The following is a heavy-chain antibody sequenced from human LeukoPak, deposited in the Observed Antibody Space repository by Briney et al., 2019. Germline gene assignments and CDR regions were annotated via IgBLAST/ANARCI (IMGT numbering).Heavy chain of an antibody. J-gene: IGHJ4*02. Sequence: KTGGSLRLSCAASGFTFNDYYMSWIRQAPGKGLEWVSYISSSGSTIYYADSVKGRFTISRDNAKNSLYLQMNSLRAEDTAVYYCARDRPRWELTPVDYWGQGTPVTVSS. CDR3: ARDRPRWELTPVDY. CDR2: ISSSGSTI. CDR1: GFTFNDYY. V-gene: IGHV3-11*01. D-gene: IGHD1-26*01.